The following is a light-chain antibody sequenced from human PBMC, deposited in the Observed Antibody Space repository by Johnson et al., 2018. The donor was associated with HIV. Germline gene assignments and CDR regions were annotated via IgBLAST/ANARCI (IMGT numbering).Light chain of an antibody. Sequence: QSVLTQPPSASETPGQRVTISCSGSTSNIGSNTVSWYQQLPGTAPKLLIYRNHQRPSGVPDRISGSKSGTSASLAISGLQAEDEADYYCAAWDISLSVGYVFGTGTKVTVL. V-gene: IGLV1-44*01. CDR2: RNH. CDR1: TSNIGSNT. CDR3: AAWDISLSVGYV. J-gene: IGLJ1*01.